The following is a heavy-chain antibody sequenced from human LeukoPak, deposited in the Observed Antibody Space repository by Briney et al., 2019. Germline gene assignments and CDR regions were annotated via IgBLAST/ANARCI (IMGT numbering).Heavy chain of an antibody. Sequence: PGGSLRLSCAASGFTFNSYAMSWVRQAPGRGLEWVSAISSGGDTTYYADSVKGRFTISRDNSKNTLYLQMNSLGAEDTAIYYCAKDADYGDYVVSWGQGTLVTVSS. D-gene: IGHD4-17*01. CDR3: AKDADYGDYVVS. CDR2: ISSGGDTT. J-gene: IGHJ4*02. CDR1: GFTFNSYA. V-gene: IGHV3-23*01.